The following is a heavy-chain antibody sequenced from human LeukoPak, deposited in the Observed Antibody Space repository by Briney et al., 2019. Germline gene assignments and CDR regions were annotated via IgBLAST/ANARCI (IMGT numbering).Heavy chain of an antibody. D-gene: IGHD3-10*01. J-gene: IGHJ4*02. Sequence: GGSLRLSCAASGFTFSSYAMSWVRQAPGKGLEWVSATSGSGGSTYYADSVKGRFTISRDNSKNTLYLQMNSLRAEDTAVYYCATRRGSYFDYWGQGTLVTVSS. CDR3: ATRRGSYFDY. CDR2: TSGSGGST. CDR1: GFTFSSYA. V-gene: IGHV3-23*01.